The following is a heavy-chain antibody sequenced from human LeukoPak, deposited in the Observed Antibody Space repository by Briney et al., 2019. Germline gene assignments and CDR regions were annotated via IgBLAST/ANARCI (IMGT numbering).Heavy chain of an antibody. CDR3: AKDGPEYFDWLLCSPLLTD. CDR2: ISGSGGST. V-gene: IGHV3-23*01. J-gene: IGHJ4*02. CDR1: GLSFSSYG. Sequence: AGGSLRLSCTGSGLSFSSYGMSWVRQAPGKGLEWVSAISGSGGSTYYADSVKGRFTISRDNSKNTLYLQMNSLRAEDTAVYYCAKDGPEYFDWLLCSPLLTDWGQGTLVTVSS. D-gene: IGHD3-9*01.